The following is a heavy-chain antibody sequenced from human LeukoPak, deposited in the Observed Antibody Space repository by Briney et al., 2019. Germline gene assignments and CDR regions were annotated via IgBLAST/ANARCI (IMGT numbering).Heavy chain of an antibody. CDR3: TRDQCSGGSCYGFDY. D-gene: IGHD2-15*01. J-gene: IGHJ4*02. CDR2: IGSSSSTYI. Sequence: PGGSLRLSCAASGFTFSSYSMNWVRQAPGKGLEWVSSIGSSSSTYIYYADSVKGRFTISRDNAKNSLYLQMNSLRAEDTAVYYCTRDQCSGGSCYGFDYWGQGTLVTVSS. CDR1: GFTFSSYS. V-gene: IGHV3-21*01.